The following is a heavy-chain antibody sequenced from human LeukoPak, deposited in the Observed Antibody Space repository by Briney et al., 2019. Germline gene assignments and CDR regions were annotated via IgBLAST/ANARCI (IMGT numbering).Heavy chain of an antibody. D-gene: IGHD3-10*02. CDR1: GFTFSSYA. V-gene: IGHV3-23*01. Sequence: GGSLRLSCAASGFTFSSYAMSWVRQAPGKGLEWVSTISGSGGSTYYADSVKGRFTVSRDNSKNTLYLQMNSLRAEDTAVYYCAELGITMIGGVWGKGTTVTISS. CDR2: ISGSGGST. CDR3: AELGITMIGGV. J-gene: IGHJ6*04.